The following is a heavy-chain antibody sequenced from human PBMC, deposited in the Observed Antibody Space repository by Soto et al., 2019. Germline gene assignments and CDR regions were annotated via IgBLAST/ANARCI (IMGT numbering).Heavy chain of an antibody. D-gene: IGHD3-22*01. Sequence: GSLRLSCAASGFTFSSYGMHWVRQAPGKGLEWVAVISYDGSNKYYADSVKGRFTISRDNSKNTLYLQMNSLRAEDTAVYYCAKVPGYYDSSGYYRYDAFDIWGQGTMVTVSS. V-gene: IGHV3-30*18. CDR2: ISYDGSNK. CDR1: GFTFSSYG. CDR3: AKVPGYYDSSGYYRYDAFDI. J-gene: IGHJ3*02.